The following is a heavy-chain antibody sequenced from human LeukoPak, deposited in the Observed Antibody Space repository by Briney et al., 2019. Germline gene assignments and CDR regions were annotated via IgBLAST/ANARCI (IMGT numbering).Heavy chain of an antibody. J-gene: IGHJ4*02. CDR1: GGSINSYY. CDR2: VSSTGAT. Sequence: TSETLSLTCTVSGGSINSYYWTWIRQPPGKGLEWIGCVSSTGATNYSPSLKSRLTMSLDTSQKQFSLKLTSVTAADTAVYYCARRPDYGDQVFDHWGQGTLVTVSS. CDR3: ARRPDYGDQVFDH. D-gene: IGHD4-17*01. V-gene: IGHV4-4*09.